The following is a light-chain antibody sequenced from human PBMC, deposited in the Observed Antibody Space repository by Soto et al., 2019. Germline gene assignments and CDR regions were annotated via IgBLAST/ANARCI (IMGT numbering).Light chain of an antibody. CDR3: QQRSNWPT. CDR1: QSVSSY. V-gene: IGKV3-11*01. Sequence: EIVLTQSPATLSLSPGERATLSCRASQSVSSYLAWYQQKPGQAPGLLIYDASNRATGIPARFSGSGSGTEFTLTISSLQRDYLVVYYCQQRSNWPTFGQGTRLEIK. CDR2: DAS. J-gene: IGKJ5*01.